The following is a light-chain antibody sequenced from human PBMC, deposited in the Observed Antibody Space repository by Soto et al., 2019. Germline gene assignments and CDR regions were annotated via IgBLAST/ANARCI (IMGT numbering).Light chain of an antibody. J-gene: IGLJ1*01. CDR3: VSYTYSTTYV. Sequence: QSALTQPASVSDSPGQSITISCTGTSSDVGGSNFVSWYQQHPGKPPKLIIYDVANRPSGVSNRFSGSKSGSTASLIISRLQTEEEADYYCVSYTYSTTYVFGTGTKGTVL. CDR2: DVA. CDR1: SSDVGGSNF. V-gene: IGLV2-14*03.